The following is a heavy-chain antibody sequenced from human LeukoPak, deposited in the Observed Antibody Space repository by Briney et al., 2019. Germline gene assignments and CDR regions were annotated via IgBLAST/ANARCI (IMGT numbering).Heavy chain of an antibody. J-gene: IGHJ4*02. Sequence: GGSLRLSCAASVFTFSSYSMNWVRQAPGKGLEWVSSISSSSSYIYYADSVKGRFTISRDNAKNSLYLQMNSLRAEDTAVYYCARDGLAVAGTKGDYWGQGTLVTVSS. CDR3: ARDGLAVAGTKGDY. CDR2: ISSSSSYI. D-gene: IGHD6-19*01. CDR1: VFTFSSYS. V-gene: IGHV3-21*01.